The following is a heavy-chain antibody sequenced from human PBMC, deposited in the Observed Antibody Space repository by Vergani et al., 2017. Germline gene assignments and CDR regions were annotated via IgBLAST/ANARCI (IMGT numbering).Heavy chain of an antibody. D-gene: IGHD4-17*01. V-gene: IGHV4-59*02. CDR1: GGSVSSYY. CDR2: ISYSGST. J-gene: IGHJ3*02. Sequence: QVKLQESGPGLVKPSETLSLTCTVSGGSVSSYYWSWIWQPPGKGLEWSGYISYSGSTNYNPSLKSRVSISVDTSKNQFSLKLSSVTAAATAVFYCARHGYGDYDDAFDIWGQGTMVTVSS. CDR3: ARHGYGDYDDAFDI.